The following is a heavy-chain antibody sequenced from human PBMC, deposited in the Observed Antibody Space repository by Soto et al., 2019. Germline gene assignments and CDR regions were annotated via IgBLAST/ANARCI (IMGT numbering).Heavy chain of an antibody. CDR2: ISSSSSYI. D-gene: IGHD6-13*01. V-gene: IGHV3-21*01. CDR3: ARAYSSSWYDYYYYGMDV. J-gene: IGHJ6*02. Sequence: GGSLTLSCAASGFTFRSYSMNWVRQAPGKGLEWVSSISSSSSYIYYADSVKGRFTISRDNAKNSLYLQMNSLRAEDTAVYYCARAYSSSWYDYYYYGMDVLGQFTTVTVCS. CDR1: GFTFRSYS.